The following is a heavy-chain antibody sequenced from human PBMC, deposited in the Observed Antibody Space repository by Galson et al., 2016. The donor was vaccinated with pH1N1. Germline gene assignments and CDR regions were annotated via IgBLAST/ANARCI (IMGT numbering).Heavy chain of an antibody. J-gene: IGHJ4*02. CDR1: GYTFTKYY. D-gene: IGHD4-17*01. CDR3: ARDCCGTTPIDY. V-gene: IGHV1-46*01. Sequence: SVKVSCKASGYTFTKYYFHWVRQAPGQGLEWIGVIDPSGGGSTYAQKFQARVTMTRDTSTSSVYLEMNSLTAGDTALYYCARDCCGTTPIDYWGQGTLVTVSS. CDR2: IDPSGGGS.